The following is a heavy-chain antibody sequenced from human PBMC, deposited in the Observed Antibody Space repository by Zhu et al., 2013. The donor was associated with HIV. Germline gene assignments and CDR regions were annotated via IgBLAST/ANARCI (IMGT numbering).Heavy chain of an antibody. J-gene: IGHJ6*02. D-gene: IGHD2-2*01. CDR3: AKDQTYCSSTSCYARYGMDV. V-gene: IGHV3-30*18. CDR2: ISYDGSNK. CDR1: GFTFSSYG. Sequence: VQLVESGGGVVQPGRSLRLSCAASGFTFSSYGMHWVRQAPGKGLEWVAVISYDGSNKYYADSVKGRFTISRDNSKNTLYLQMNSLRAEDTAVYYCAKDQTYCSSTSCYARYGMDVVGQGTTVTVSS.